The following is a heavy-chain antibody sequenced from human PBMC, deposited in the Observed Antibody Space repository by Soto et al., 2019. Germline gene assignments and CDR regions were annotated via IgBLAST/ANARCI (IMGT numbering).Heavy chain of an antibody. J-gene: IGHJ4*02. Sequence: GGSLRLSCSASGFTFSRFGMSWVRLTPGKGLEWVSAITGSGDATFYADSVKGRFTISRDNSKNTLYLQMNSLRAEDTAVYYCAIAQRSWYYFDYWGQGTLVTVSS. V-gene: IGHV3-23*01. CDR1: GFTFSRFG. D-gene: IGHD6-13*01. CDR3: AIAQRSWYYFDY. CDR2: ITGSGDAT.